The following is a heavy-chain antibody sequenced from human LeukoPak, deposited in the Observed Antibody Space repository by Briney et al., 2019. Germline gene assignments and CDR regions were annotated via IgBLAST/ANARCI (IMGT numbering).Heavy chain of an antibody. Sequence: GGSLRLSCAASGFTFSSYAMHWVRQAPGKGLEWVAVISYDGSNKYYADSVKGRFTISRDNSKITLYLQMNSLRAEDTAVYYCARGRRCSGGSCYPLKDYYYMDVWGKGTTVTVSS. D-gene: IGHD2-15*01. CDR3: ARGRRCSGGSCYPLKDYYYMDV. CDR2: ISYDGSNK. CDR1: GFTFSSYA. V-gene: IGHV3-30-3*01. J-gene: IGHJ6*03.